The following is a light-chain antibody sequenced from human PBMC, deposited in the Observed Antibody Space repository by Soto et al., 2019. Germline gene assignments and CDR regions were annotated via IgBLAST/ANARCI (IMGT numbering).Light chain of an antibody. Sequence: EVVMTQSPATLSVSPGERATLSCRASQSVTTKLALYQHKRGQGPSLLIHDASTRATGIPARFSGSGSGTEFTLTISSLQSEDFAVYYCQQYNDWPWTLGQGTKVEIK. J-gene: IGKJ1*01. CDR1: QSVTTK. CDR2: DAS. CDR3: QQYNDWPWT. V-gene: IGKV3-15*01.